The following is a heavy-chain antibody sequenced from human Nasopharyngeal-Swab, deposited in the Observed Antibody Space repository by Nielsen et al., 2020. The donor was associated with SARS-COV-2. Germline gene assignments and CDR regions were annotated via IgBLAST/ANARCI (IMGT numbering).Heavy chain of an antibody. D-gene: IGHD6-13*01. CDR2: ISGYNGNT. CDR3: ARDEGLTSSWNPPSFDP. V-gene: IGHV1-18*01. Sequence: WVRQAPGQGLEWMGWISGYNGNTNYAQKFQDRVTVTMDTSTNTGYMELRSLKSEDTAIYYCARDEGLTSSWNPPSFDPWGQGTLVTVSS. J-gene: IGHJ5*02.